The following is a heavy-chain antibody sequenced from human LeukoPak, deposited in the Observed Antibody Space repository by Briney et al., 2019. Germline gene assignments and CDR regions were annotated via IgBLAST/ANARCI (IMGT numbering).Heavy chain of an antibody. CDR2: INPNSGGT. J-gene: IGHJ6*02. CDR3: ARDLIVVVPAAIPPYYYYYYGMDV. D-gene: IGHD2-2*01. Sequence: ASVKVSCKASGYTFTGYYMHWVRQAPGQGREWMGWINPNSGGTNYAQKFQGRVTMTRDTSISTAYMELSRLRSDDTAVYYCARDLIVVVPAAIPPYYYYYYGMDVWGQGTTVTVSS. CDR1: GYTFTGYY. V-gene: IGHV1-2*02.